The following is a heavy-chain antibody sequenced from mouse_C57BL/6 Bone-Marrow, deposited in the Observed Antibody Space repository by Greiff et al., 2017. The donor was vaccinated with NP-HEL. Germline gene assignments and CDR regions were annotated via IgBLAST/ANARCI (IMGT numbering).Heavy chain of an antibody. CDR1: GFNIKDYY. D-gene: IGHD1-1*01. V-gene: IGHV14-2*01. CDR2: IDPEDGET. CDR3: ASYGSSPYYFDY. Sequence: EVQLQQSGAELVKPGASVKLSCTASGFNIKDYYMHWVKQRTEQGLEWIGRIDPEDGETKYAPKFQGKATITADTSSNTDYLQLSSLATEDNAVYYCASYGSSPYYFDYWGQGTTLTVSS. J-gene: IGHJ2*01.